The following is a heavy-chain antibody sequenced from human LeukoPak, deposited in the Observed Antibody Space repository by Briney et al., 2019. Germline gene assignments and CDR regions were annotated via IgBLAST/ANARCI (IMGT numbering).Heavy chain of an antibody. CDR2: ISSTSTYI. Sequence: GGSLRLSCAASGFTFSSYTMNWVRQAPGKGLEWVSSISSTSTYIYYADSVKGRFTISRDNSKNTLYLQMNSLRAEDTAVYYCAKDRGFGVFFQYYFDYWGQGTLVTVSS. J-gene: IGHJ4*02. D-gene: IGHD3-10*01. CDR3: AKDRGFGVFFQYYFDY. V-gene: IGHV3-21*01. CDR1: GFTFSSYT.